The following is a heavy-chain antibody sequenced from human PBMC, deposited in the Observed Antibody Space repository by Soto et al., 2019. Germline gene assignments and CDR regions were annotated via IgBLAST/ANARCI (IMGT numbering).Heavy chain of an antibody. CDR1: EGTFNSYA. J-gene: IGHJ4*02. CDR3: ASVASRWYPYVFDS. CDR2: IIPYYNTL. Sequence: QAQVVQSGAEVRKPGSSVKLSCKASEGTFNSYAIAWVRQAPGQGLEWMGGIIPYYNTLNYAQKFQDRVTITADDSTNTVYMELSSLRSDDPAVYFCASVASRWYPYVFDSWAQGTLVTGSS. V-gene: IGHV1-69*01. D-gene: IGHD6-13*01.